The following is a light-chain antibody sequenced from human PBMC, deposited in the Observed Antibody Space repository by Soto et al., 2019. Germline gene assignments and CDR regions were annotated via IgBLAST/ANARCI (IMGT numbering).Light chain of an antibody. CDR2: GAS. Sequence: EIVMTQSPATLSMSPGERATLSRRASQGIGSTLAWYQQKPGQTPRLLIYGASTRATGVPARFSGGGSGTEFTLTINSLQSEDFAVYYCQRYNSWPLTFGGGTKVELK. CDR1: QGIGST. CDR3: QRYNSWPLT. V-gene: IGKV3-15*01. J-gene: IGKJ4*01.